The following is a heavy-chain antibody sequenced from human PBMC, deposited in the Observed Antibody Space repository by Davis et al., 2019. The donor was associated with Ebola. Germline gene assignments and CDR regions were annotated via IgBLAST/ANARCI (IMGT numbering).Heavy chain of an antibody. Sequence: ASVKVSCKASGYTFTSYAMHWVRQAPGQRLEWMGWINAGNGNTKYSQKFQGRVTITRDTSASTAYMELSSLRSEDTAVYYCARDGCSSTSCYQFDPWGQGTLVTVSS. CDR2: INAGNGNT. CDR1: GYTFTSYA. CDR3: ARDGCSSTSCYQFDP. J-gene: IGHJ5*02. V-gene: IGHV1-3*01. D-gene: IGHD2-2*01.